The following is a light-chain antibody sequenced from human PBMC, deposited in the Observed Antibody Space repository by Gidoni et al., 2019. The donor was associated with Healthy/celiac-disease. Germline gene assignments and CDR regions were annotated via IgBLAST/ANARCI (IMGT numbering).Light chain of an antibody. Sequence: EIVLTQSPATLSLSPRERATLSCRASQSVSSYLAWYQQKPGQAPRILIYDASNRATGIPARFSGSGSGTDFTLTISSLEPEDFAVYYCQQRSNWPTWTFGQGTKVEIK. CDR3: QQRSNWPTWT. CDR2: DAS. J-gene: IGKJ1*01. CDR1: QSVSSY. V-gene: IGKV3-11*01.